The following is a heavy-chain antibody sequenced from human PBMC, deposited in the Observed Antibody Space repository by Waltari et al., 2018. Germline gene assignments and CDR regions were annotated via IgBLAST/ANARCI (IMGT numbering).Heavy chain of an antibody. CDR2: INWNSGSI. CDR1: GFTFDDYA. D-gene: IGHD3-22*01. CDR3: AKKNDEVYDRNGLVYDAFDM. Sequence: EVQLVESGGGLAQPGRSLRLSCVASGFTFDDYAMHWVRHAPGKGLEWVSGINWNSGSIGDGDSVKGRFTISRDNARNTLYLQMNSLTTEDTALYYCAKKNDEVYDRNGLVYDAFDMWGQGTMVTVSS. J-gene: IGHJ3*02. V-gene: IGHV3-9*01.